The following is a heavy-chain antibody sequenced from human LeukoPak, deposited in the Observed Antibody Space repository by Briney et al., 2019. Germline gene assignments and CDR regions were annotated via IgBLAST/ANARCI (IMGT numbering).Heavy chain of an antibody. Sequence: GGSLRLSCAASGFTFSNAWMSWVRQAPGKGLEWVGRIKSKTDGGTTDYAAPVKGRFTISRDDSKNTLYLQMNSLKTEDTAVYYRTTDPGGEWEPQYVFDIWGQGTMVTVSS. CDR3: TTDPGGEWEPQYVFDI. D-gene: IGHD1-14*01. CDR2: IKSKTDGGTT. CDR1: GFTFSNAW. V-gene: IGHV3-15*01. J-gene: IGHJ3*02.